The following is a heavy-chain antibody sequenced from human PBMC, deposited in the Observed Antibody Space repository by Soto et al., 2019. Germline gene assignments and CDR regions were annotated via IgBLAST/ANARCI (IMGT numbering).Heavy chain of an antibody. J-gene: IGHJ4*02. CDR2: IKSKTDGGTT. D-gene: IGHD2-15*01. V-gene: IGHV3-15*01. Sequence: EVQLVESGGGLVKPGVSLRLSCAASGFTFSNAWMSWVRQAPGKGLEWVGRIKSKTDGGTTDYDGTVKSRFTISRDDSKNTLYLQMNSRKTENTAVYYCTKDFRSGGSDEPPNYWGQETVVTVSA. CDR1: GFTFSNAW. CDR3: TKDFRSGGSDEPPNY.